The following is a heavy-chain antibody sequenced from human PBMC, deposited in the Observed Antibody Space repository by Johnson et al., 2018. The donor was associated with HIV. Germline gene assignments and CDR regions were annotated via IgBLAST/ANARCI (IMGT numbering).Heavy chain of an antibody. Sequence: VQLVESGGGLVQPGGSLRLSCAASGFTFSSYAMSWVRQAPGKGLEWVSAIYSGGNTYYADSVKGRFTISRDNSKNTLYLQMNSLRAEDTAVYYCAKTNLWGQGTMVTVSS. CDR2: IYSGGNT. CDR3: AKTNL. CDR1: GFTFSSYA. J-gene: IGHJ3*01. V-gene: IGHV3-23*04. D-gene: IGHD1-14*01.